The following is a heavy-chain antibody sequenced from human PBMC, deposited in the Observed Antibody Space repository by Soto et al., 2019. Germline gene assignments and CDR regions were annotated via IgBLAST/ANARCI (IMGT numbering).Heavy chain of an antibody. CDR1: GGSISSYY. CDR3: ARHRDYPFDY. V-gene: IGHV4-59*01. J-gene: IGHJ4*02. Sequence: SETLSLTCTVSGGSISSYYWSWIRQPPGKGLEWIGYIYYSGSTNYNPSLKSRVTISVDTSKNQFSLKLSSVTAADTAVYYCARHRDYPFDYWGQGTLVTVSS. D-gene: IGHD4-17*01. CDR2: IYYSGST.